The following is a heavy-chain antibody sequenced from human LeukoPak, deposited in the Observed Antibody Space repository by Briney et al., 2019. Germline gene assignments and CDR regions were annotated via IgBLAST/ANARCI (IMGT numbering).Heavy chain of an antibody. D-gene: IGHD6-19*01. J-gene: IGHJ3*02. V-gene: IGHV1-69*04. CDR1: GGTFSSYA. Sequence: SVKVSCKASGGTFSSYAISWVRQAPGQGLEWMGRIIPILGIANYAQKFQGRVTITADKSTSTAYMELSSLRSEDTAVYYCARDKFAFGAVAGTGAFDIWGQGTMVTVSS. CDR3: ARDKFAFGAVAGTGAFDI. CDR2: IIPILGIA.